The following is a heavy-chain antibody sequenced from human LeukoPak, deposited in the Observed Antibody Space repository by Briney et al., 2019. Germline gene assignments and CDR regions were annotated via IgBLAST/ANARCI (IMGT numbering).Heavy chain of an antibody. CDR2: IYYSGRT. D-gene: IGHD3-10*01. V-gene: IGHV4-59*12. Sequence: SETLSLTCTVSGGSISSYYWSWIRQPPGKGLEWIGHIYYSGRTNYNPSLKSRVTISVDTSKNQFSLKLSSVTAADTAVYYCARDLLFWGSGTPFDYWGQGTLVTVSS. CDR1: GGSISSYY. CDR3: ARDLLFWGSGTPFDY. J-gene: IGHJ4*02.